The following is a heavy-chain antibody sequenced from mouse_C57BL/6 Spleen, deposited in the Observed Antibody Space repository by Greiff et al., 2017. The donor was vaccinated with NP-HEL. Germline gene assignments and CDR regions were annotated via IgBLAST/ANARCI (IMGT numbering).Heavy chain of an antibody. CDR2: IDPETGGT. CDR3: TRRGITTVVATGFDY. D-gene: IGHD1-1*01. Sequence: QVQLKESGAELVRPGASVTLSCKASGYTFTDYEMHWVKQTPVHGLEWIGAIDPETGGTAYNQKFKGKAILTADKSSSTAYMELRSLTSEDSAVYYCTRRGITTVVATGFDYWGQGTTLTVSS. J-gene: IGHJ2*01. CDR1: GYTFTDYE. V-gene: IGHV1-15*01.